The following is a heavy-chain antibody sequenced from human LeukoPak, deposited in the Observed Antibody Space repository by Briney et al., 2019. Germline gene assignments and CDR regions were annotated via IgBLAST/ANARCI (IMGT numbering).Heavy chain of an antibody. J-gene: IGHJ4*02. V-gene: IGHV1-69*01. Sequence: ASVTVSCKASGGTFSSYAISWVRQAPGQGLEGMGGIIPIFGTANYAQKFQGRVTITADESTSTAYMELSSLRSEDTAVYYCARGGLQLRYFDWFDYWGQGTLVTVSS. CDR3: ARGGLQLRYFDWFDY. D-gene: IGHD3-9*01. CDR1: GGTFSSYA. CDR2: IIPIFGTA.